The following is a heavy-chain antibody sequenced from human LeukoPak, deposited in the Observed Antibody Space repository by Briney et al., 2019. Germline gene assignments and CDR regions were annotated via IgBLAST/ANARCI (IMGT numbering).Heavy chain of an antibody. Sequence: ASVNVSCKASGYTFTSYGISWVRQAPGQGLEWMGWISAYNGNTNYAQKLQGRVTMTTDTSTSTAYMELRSLRSDDTAVYYCARRWRDANYGSGSYALDYWGQGTLVTVSS. CDR2: ISAYNGNT. V-gene: IGHV1-18*01. CDR1: GYTFTSYG. CDR3: ARRWRDANYGSGSYALDY. J-gene: IGHJ4*02. D-gene: IGHD3-10*01.